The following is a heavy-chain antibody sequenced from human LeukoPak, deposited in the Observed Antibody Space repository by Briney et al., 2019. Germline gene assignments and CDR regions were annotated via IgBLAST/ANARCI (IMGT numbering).Heavy chain of an antibody. Sequence: ASVKVSCKASGYTFTSYDINWVRQATGQGLEWMGWMNPNSGNTGYAQKFQGRVTMTRDTSTSTVYMELSSLRSEDTAVYYCASRYCSSTSCYWDAFDIWGQGTMVTVSS. D-gene: IGHD2-2*01. CDR3: ASRYCSSTSCYWDAFDI. J-gene: IGHJ3*02. V-gene: IGHV1-8*01. CDR2: MNPNSGNT. CDR1: GYTFTSYD.